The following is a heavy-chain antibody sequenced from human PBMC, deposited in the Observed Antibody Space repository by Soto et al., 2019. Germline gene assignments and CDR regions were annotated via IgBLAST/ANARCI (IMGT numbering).Heavy chain of an antibody. J-gene: IGHJ4*02. V-gene: IGHV3-23*01. CDR3: AKSLSTATSFDY. Sequence: LRLSCAASGFTFSSYAMNWVRQAPGKGPEWVSHISVTGDTYYADSVKGRFTISRDNSKNTLFLQMNSLRAEDTAVYYCAKSLSTATSFDYWGQGTPVTVSS. CDR2: ISVTGDT. CDR1: GFTFSSYA.